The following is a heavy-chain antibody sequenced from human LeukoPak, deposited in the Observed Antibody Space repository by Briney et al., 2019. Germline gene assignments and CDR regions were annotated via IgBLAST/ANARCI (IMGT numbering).Heavy chain of an antibody. CDR3: ARTYTAVHYFDY. V-gene: IGHV1-2*02. Sequence: ASVKVSCKASGYTFTGYYMHWVRQAPGQGLEWMGWINPNSGGTNYAQKFQGRVTMTRDTSISTAYMELSRLTSNDTALYYCARTYTAVHYFDYWGQGTLVTVSS. J-gene: IGHJ4*02. CDR2: INPNSGGT. D-gene: IGHD2-21*02. CDR1: GYTFTGYY.